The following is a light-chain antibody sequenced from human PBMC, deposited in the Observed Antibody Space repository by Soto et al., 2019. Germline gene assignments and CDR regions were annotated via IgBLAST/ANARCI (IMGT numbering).Light chain of an antibody. CDR2: DAS. V-gene: IGKV1-33*01. J-gene: IGKJ2*01. CDR1: QDISNY. CDR3: QQYDNLPYT. Sequence: DIQMTQSPSSLSASVGDRVTITCPASQDISNYLNWYQQKPGKAPKLLIYDASNLETGVPSRFSGSESGTDFTFAISSLQPEDIATSYCQQYDNLPYTFGQGTKLEIK.